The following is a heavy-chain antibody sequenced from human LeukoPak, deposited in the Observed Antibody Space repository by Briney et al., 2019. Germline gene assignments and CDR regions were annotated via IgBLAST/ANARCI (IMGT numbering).Heavy chain of an antibody. CDR3: ARDRPEITMIVVVITSMDY. Sequence: ASVKVSGKASGYTFTSYGISWVRQAPGQGLEWMGWISAYNGNTNYAQKLQGRVTMTTDTSTSTAYMELRSLRSDDTAVYYCARDRPEITMIVVVITSMDYWGQGTLVTVSS. J-gene: IGHJ4*02. D-gene: IGHD3-22*01. CDR2: ISAYNGNT. V-gene: IGHV1-18*01. CDR1: GYTFTSYG.